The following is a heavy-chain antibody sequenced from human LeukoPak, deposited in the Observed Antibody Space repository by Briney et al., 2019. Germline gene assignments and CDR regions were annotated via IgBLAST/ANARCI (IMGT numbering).Heavy chain of an antibody. CDR1: GFTFSNCN. D-gene: IGHD6-25*01. V-gene: IGHV3-21*06. CDR3: ARGNSGVDF. CDR2: ISIAGTYK. Sequence: PGGSLRLSCAASGFTFSNCNMKWVRQAPGKGLEWVTLISIAGTYKYYADSVKGRFTVSRDNAKNSVYLQMNSLRAEDTAVYYCARGNSGVDFWGQGTLVTVSS. J-gene: IGHJ4*02.